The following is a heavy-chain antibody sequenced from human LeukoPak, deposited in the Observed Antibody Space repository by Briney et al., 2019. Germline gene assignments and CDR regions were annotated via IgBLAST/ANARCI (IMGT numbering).Heavy chain of an antibody. V-gene: IGHV3-30*02. J-gene: IGHJ4*02. CDR2: VRYDGSDK. CDR1: GLTFSNYG. Sequence: GGSLRLSCAASGLTFSNYGMHWVRQAPGKGLEWVAFVRYDGSDKYYADSVKGRFTISRDNSGNTLFLQMNSLRAEDTAVYYCAKDRGYFDYWGQGTLVTVSS. CDR3: AKDRGYFDY.